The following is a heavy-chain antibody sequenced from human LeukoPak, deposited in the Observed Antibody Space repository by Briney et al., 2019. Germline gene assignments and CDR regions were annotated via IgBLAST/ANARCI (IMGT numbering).Heavy chain of an antibody. CDR1: GFTFSSYW. Sequence: PGGSLRLSCAASGFTFSSYWMSWVRQAPGKGLEWVANIKQDGSEKYYVDSVKGRFTISRDNAKNSLFLQMNSLRAEDTAMYYCARHSTGTDGYDFDYWGQGTLVTVSS. D-gene: IGHD1-7*01. V-gene: IGHV3-7*01. CDR2: IKQDGSEK. J-gene: IGHJ4*02. CDR3: ARHSTGTDGYDFDY.